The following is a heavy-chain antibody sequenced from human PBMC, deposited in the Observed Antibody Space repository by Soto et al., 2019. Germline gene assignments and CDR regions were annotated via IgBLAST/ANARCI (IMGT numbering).Heavy chain of an antibody. D-gene: IGHD3-3*01. CDR1: GYSFTSYW. Sequence: GESLKISCKGSGYSFTSYWIGWVRQMPGKGLEWMGIIYPGDSDTRYSPSFQGQVTISADKSISTAYLQWSSLKASDTAMYYCARPLLPHHYGMDVWGQGTTVTVSS. V-gene: IGHV5-51*01. CDR3: ARPLLPHHYGMDV. CDR2: IYPGDSDT. J-gene: IGHJ6*02.